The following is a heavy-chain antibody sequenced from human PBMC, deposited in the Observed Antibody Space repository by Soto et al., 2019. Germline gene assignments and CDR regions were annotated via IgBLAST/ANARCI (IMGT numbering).Heavy chain of an antibody. D-gene: IGHD1-26*01. J-gene: IGHJ4*02. CDR3: AGEKVGATGIDF. CDR1: GYTFTGYD. V-gene: IGHV1-8*01. CDR2: RNPNSGNT. Sequence: QAQLVQSGAEVKKPGASVKVSCKASGYTFTGYDINWVRQATGQGLEWMGWRNPNSGNTGYAQNFQGRVTMTRDNDISTAYMEITSLRDDDSAVYYCAGEKVGATGIDFWGQGNRVTVSS.